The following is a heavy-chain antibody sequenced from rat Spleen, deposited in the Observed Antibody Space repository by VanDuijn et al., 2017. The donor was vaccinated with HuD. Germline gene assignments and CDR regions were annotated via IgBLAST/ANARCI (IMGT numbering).Heavy chain of an antibody. V-gene: IGHV3-3*01. J-gene: IGHJ2*01. CDR3: ARHWGY. Sequence: EVQLQESGPGLVKPSQSLSLTCSVTGYSITSSYRWNWIRKFPGNKLEWMGYVNSAGSTNYNPSLKSRISITRDTSKNQFFLQVNSVTTEDTATYYCARHWGYWGQGVTVTVSS. D-gene: IGHD4-6*01. CDR1: GYSITSSYR. CDR2: VNSAGST.